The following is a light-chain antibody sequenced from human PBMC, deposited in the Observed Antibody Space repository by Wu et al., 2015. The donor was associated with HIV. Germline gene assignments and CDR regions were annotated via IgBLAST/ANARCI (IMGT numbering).Light chain of an antibody. Sequence: EIVMTQSPATLSVSPGERATLSCRASQSVSSNLAWYQQKPGQPPRLLIYGASTRATGIPARFSGSGSGTEFTLTNSSLQSEDFAVYYCQQYDNWPFYSFGQGTRLEIK. J-gene: IGKJ2*03. CDR2: GAS. CDR1: QSVSSN. CDR3: QQYDNWPFYS. V-gene: IGKV3-15*01.